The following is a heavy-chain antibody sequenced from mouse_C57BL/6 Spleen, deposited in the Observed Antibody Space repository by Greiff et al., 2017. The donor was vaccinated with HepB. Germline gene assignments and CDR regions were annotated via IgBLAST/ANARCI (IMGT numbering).Heavy chain of an antibody. V-gene: IGHV14-2*01. CDR1: GFNIKDYY. J-gene: IGHJ2*01. CDR3: ASPTVVEEYYFDY. D-gene: IGHD1-1*01. Sequence: VQLQQSGAELVKPGASVKLSCTASGFNIKDYYMHWVKQRTEQGLEWIGRIDPEDGETKYAPKFQGKATITADTSSNTAYLQLSSLTSEDTAVYYCASPTVVEEYYFDYWGQGTTLTVSS. CDR2: IDPEDGET.